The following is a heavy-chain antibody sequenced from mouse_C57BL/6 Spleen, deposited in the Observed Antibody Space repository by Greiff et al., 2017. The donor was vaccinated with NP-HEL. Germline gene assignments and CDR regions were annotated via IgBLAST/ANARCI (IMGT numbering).Heavy chain of an antibody. CDR1: GYSITSGYY. D-gene: IGHD1-1*01. J-gene: IGHJ1*03. CDR3: ARGNYYGSSPWYFDV. V-gene: IGHV3-6*01. Sequence: ESGPGLVKPSQSLSLTCSVTGYSITSGYYWNWIRQFPGNKLEWMGYISYDGSNNSNPSLKNRISITRDTSKNQFFLKLNSVTTEDTATYYCARGNYYGSSPWYFDVWGTGTTVTVSS. CDR2: ISYDGSN.